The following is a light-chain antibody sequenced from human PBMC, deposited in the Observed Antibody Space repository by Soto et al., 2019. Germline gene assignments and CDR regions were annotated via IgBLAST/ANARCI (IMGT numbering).Light chain of an antibody. CDR2: DAS. CDR1: QSISSW. V-gene: IGKV1-5*01. J-gene: IGKJ1*01. Sequence: DIQMTQSPSTLSASVGDRVSITCRASQSISSWLAWYQQKPGKAPKLLIYDASSLESGVPARFCGSGSGTEFTLTISSLQPDDFATYYCQQYKSYSQTFGPGTKVEIK. CDR3: QQYKSYSQT.